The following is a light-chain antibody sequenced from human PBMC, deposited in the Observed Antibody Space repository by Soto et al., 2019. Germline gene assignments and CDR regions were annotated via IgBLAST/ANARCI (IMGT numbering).Light chain of an antibody. CDR1: SSDVGGNKY. J-gene: IGLJ1*01. V-gene: IGLV2-14*01. CDR3: ASSTSDSLYV. Sequence: QSLLTHPASLSGSPGQSSPISCTGTSSDVGGNKYVSWYQQYPGKVPKLLINKVTNRPSVVCYRFSGSKSGNTASLTISALLAEDEADYFCASSTSDSLYVFGTGTKVTVL. CDR2: KVT.